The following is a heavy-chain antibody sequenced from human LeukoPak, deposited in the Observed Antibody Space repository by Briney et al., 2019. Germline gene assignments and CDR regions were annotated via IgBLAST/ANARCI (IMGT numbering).Heavy chain of an antibody. D-gene: IGHD4-17*01. CDR3: ARGAGTVTKDDAFDI. V-gene: IGHV4-30-2*01. Sequence: SETLSLTCTVSGGSVSSGSFYWSWIRQPPGKGLEWIGYIYHSGSTYYNPSLKSRVTISVDRSKNQFSLKLSSVTAADTAVYYCARGAGTVTKDDAFDIWGQGTMVTVSS. J-gene: IGHJ3*02. CDR1: GGSVSSGSFY. CDR2: IYHSGST.